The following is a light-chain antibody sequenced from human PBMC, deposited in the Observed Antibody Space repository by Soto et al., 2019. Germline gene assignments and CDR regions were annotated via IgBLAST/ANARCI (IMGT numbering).Light chain of an antibody. CDR1: QSVSSN. CDR2: AVS. J-gene: IGKJ1*01. CDR3: QQYNNLPPT. Sequence: EIVVTQSPGTLALSTGERATFSGRASQSVSSNLALYQQKPGQAPRLLIYAVSTKASGIPARFSGSGSGTEFTLTISSLQSEDVAVYCCQQYNNLPPTFGQGTKVDIK. V-gene: IGKV3-15*01.